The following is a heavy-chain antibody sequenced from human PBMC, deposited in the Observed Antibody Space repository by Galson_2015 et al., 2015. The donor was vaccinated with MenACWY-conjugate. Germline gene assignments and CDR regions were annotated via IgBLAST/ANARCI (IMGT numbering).Heavy chain of an antibody. D-gene: IGHD3-3*01. J-gene: IGHJ4*02. Sequence: SLRLSCAVSGFTFSVYGMNWFRRAPGKGLEWISYIGSSTPTIYYADSVRGRFTISRDNAKNSLYLQMNSLRAEDTAVYYCAREFLGYWGQGTLVTVSS. CDR1: GFTFSVYG. CDR2: IGSSTPTI. CDR3: AREFLGY. V-gene: IGHV3-48*04.